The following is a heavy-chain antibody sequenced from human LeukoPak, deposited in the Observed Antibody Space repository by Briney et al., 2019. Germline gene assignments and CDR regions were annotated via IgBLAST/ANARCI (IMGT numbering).Heavy chain of an antibody. J-gene: IGHJ6*02. Sequence: SETLSLTCSVSGGSISTYYWIWIRQTPGKGLEWIGYSHYSGSTNYNPSLKSRVTISVDTSKNQFSLRLNSVTAADTAIYYCARAPRGESDAASGFYGMDVWGQGTTVTVSS. V-gene: IGHV4-59*01. D-gene: IGHD3-22*01. CDR3: ARAPRGESDAASGFYGMDV. CDR1: GGSISTYY. CDR2: SHYSGST.